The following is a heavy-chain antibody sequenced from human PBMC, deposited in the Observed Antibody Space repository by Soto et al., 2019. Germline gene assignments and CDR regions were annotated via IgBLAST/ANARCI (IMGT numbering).Heavy chain of an antibody. J-gene: IGHJ5*02. CDR3: ARSVSP. Sequence: QVQLQESGPGLVKPSQTLSLTCTVSGGSISSGGYYWSWIRQHPGKGLEWIGYIYYSGSTYYNPSLXSXXPMSVDTAKNQLSLYLSSVTAADPPVYYCARSVSPWGQGTLVTVSS. CDR2: IYYSGST. CDR1: GGSISSGGYY. V-gene: IGHV4-31*03.